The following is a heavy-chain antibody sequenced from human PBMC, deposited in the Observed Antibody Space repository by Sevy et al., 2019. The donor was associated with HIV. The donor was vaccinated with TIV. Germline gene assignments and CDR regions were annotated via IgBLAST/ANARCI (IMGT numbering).Heavy chain of an antibody. Sequence: GGSLRLSCAASGFTFSSYAMHWVRQAPGKGLEWVAVISYDGSNKYYEDSVKGRFTISRDNSKNTLYLQMNSLRAEDTAGYYCASSGVGATSRAYYFDYWGQGTLVTVSS. D-gene: IGHD1-26*01. CDR2: ISYDGSNK. CDR3: ASSGVGATSRAYYFDY. CDR1: GFTFSSYA. J-gene: IGHJ4*02. V-gene: IGHV3-30-3*01.